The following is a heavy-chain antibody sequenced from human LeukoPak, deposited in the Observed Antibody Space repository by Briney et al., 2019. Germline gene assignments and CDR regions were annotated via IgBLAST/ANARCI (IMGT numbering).Heavy chain of an antibody. CDR1: GFTFSTYA. CDR3: ARGRTLADAFDI. CDR2: ISGSGGST. Sequence: GGSLRLSCAASGFTFSTYAMSWVRQAPGKGLEWVSAISGSGGSTYYTDSVKGRFTISRDNSKNTLYLQMNSLRAEDTAVYYCARGRTLADAFDIWGQGTMVTVSS. V-gene: IGHV3-23*01. J-gene: IGHJ3*02.